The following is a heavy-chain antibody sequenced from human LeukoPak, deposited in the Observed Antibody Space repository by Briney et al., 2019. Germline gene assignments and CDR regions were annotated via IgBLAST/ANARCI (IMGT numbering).Heavy chain of an antibody. CDR2: IHRSGSP. CDR3: AREILGGFNPGAY. V-gene: IGHV4/OR15-8*02. D-gene: IGHD1-14*01. Sequence: SETLSLTCTVSLDSTTSNFWSWVRQSPGKGLEWIWEIHRSGSPNYNPSLQSRVTISIDRSRNQIALELSSVTAADTAVYYCAREILGGFNPGAYWGQGTLVTVSS. J-gene: IGHJ4*02. CDR1: LDSTTSNF.